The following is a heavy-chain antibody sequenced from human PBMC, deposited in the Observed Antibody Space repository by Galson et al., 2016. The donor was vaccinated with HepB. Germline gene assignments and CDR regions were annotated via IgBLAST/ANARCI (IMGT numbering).Heavy chain of an antibody. J-gene: IGHJ4*02. CDR1: GITFSNYA. CDR2: ISGSGGSS. Sequence: SLRLSCAASGITFSNYALSWVRQAPRKGLEWVSRISGSGGSSYYADSVKGRFTISRDNSKNTLYLQMNSLRAEDTAVYYCAKAFDFWSGYPFDHWGPGTVVTVSS. D-gene: IGHD3-3*01. V-gene: IGHV3-23*01. CDR3: AKAFDFWSGYPFDH.